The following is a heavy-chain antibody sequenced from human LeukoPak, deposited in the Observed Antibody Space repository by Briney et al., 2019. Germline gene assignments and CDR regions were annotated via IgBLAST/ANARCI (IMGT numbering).Heavy chain of an antibody. V-gene: IGHV3-33*01. Sequence: GGSLRLSCAASGFTFSNYGMHWVRQAPGKGLEWVAVIWYDGSNKYYTDSVKGRFTISRDNSKNTVYLQMNSLRAEDTAVYYCARDIYSYYMDVWGKGTTVTVSS. CDR2: IWYDGSNK. J-gene: IGHJ6*03. CDR3: ARDIYSYYMDV. CDR1: GFTFSNYG.